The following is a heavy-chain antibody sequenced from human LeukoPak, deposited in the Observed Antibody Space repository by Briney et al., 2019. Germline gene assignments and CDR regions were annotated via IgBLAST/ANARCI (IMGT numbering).Heavy chain of an antibody. CDR3: AKDSAFKGVLWDAQGEHFDY. V-gene: IGHV3-30*02. CDR1: GFTFSSYG. J-gene: IGHJ4*02. D-gene: IGHD1-26*01. CDR2: IRYDGSNK. Sequence: GGSLRLSCAASGFTFSSYGMHWVRQAPGKGLEWVAFIRYDGSNKYYADSVKGRFTISRDNSKNTLYLQMNSLRAEDTAVYYCAKDSAFKGVLWDAQGEHFDYWGQGTLVTVSS.